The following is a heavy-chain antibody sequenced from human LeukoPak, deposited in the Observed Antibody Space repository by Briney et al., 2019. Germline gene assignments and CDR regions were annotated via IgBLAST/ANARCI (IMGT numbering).Heavy chain of an antibody. CDR3: AKAGGSGYYYYMDV. J-gene: IGHJ6*03. Sequence: GGSLRLSCAASGFTFSSYWMTWVRQAPGKGLEWVSAISGSGGSTYYADSVKGRFTISRDNSKNTLYLQMNSLRAEDTAVYYCAKAGGSGYYYYMDVWGKGTTVTVSS. CDR2: ISGSGGST. CDR1: GFTFSSYW. V-gene: IGHV3-23*01. D-gene: IGHD3-22*01.